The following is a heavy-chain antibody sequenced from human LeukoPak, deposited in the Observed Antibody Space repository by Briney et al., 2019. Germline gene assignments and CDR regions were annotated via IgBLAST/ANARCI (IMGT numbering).Heavy chain of an antibody. CDR1: GFTLSSYW. CDR3: ARVEYSSNWFIDS. D-gene: IGHD6-13*01. Sequence: GGSLRLSCAASGFTLSSYWMHWVRQAPGKGLVWVSRINSDGSSTNHADSVKGRFTISRDNAKNTLYLQTNSLRAEDTALYYCARVEYSSNWFIDSWGQGTLVTVSS. J-gene: IGHJ4*02. CDR2: INSDGSST. V-gene: IGHV3-74*01.